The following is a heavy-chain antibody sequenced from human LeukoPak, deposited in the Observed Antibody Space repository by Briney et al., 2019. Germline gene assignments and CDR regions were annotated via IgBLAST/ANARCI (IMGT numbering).Heavy chain of an antibody. V-gene: IGHV3-7*01. CDR2: IRQDGSEK. CDR1: GFTFSSYA. J-gene: IGHJ3*02. CDR3: ARGDFNDYGNYVDAFDI. D-gene: IGHD4/OR15-4a*01. Sequence: GGSLRLSCAASGFTFSSYAMSWVRQAPGKGLEWLANIRQDGSEKYYVDSVKGRFTISRDNAKNSLYLQMNSLRAEDTAVYYCARGDFNDYGNYVDAFDIWGQGTMVTVSS.